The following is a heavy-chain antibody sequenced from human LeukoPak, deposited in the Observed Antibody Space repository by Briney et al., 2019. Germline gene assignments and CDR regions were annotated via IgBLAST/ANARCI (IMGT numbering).Heavy chain of an antibody. D-gene: IGHD5-24*01. CDR3: ARDIREMATFGEFDP. CDR2: ISSSSSYI. V-gene: IGHV3-21*01. J-gene: IGHJ5*02. CDR1: GFTFSSYS. Sequence: GGSLRLSCAASGFTFSSYSVNWVRQPPGKGLEWVSSISSSSSYIYYADSVKGRFTISRDNAKNSPYLQMNSLRAEETAVYYCARDIREMATFGEFDPWGQGTLVTVSS.